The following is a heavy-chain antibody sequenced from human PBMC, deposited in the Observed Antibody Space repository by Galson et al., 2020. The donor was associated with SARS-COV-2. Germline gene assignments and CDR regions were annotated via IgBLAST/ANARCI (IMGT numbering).Heavy chain of an antibody. CDR2: ISYDGSNK. V-gene: IGHV3-30*18. J-gene: IGHJ6*02. CDR1: GFTFSSYG. CDR3: AKDQKDDYGDYFITRYYYYYGMDV. D-gene: IGHD4-17*01. Sequence: GESLKISCAASGFTFSSYGMHWVRQAPGKGLEWVAVISYDGSNKYYADSVKGRFTISRDNSKNTLYLQMNSLRAEDTAVYYCAKDQKDDYGDYFITRYYYYYGMDVWGQGTTVTVSS.